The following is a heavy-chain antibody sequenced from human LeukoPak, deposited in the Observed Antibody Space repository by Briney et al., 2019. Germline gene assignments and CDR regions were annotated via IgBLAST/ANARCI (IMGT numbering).Heavy chain of an antibody. V-gene: IGHV2-70*11. J-gene: IGHJ4*02. D-gene: IGHD2-2*01. CDR2: IDWDDDK. Sequence: SGPALVKPTQTLTLTCTFSGFSLSTSGMCVSWIRQPPGKALEWLARIDWDDDKYYSTSLKTRLTISKDTSKNQVVLTMTNMDPVDTATYYCARTAGSSTSCYSYFDYWGQGTLVTVSS. CDR1: GFSLSTSGMC. CDR3: ARTAGSSTSCYSYFDY.